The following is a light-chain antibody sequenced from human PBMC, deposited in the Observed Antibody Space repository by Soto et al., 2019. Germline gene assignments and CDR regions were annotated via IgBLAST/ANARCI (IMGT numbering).Light chain of an antibody. CDR3: QQSYSTPQT. CDR2: AAS. CDR1: QSISTY. V-gene: IGKV1-39*01. J-gene: IGKJ1*01. Sequence: DIQMTQSPSSLSASVGDTVTITCRASQSISTYLNWYQQKPGKAPNLLIYAASSLQSGVPSRFSGSGSGTDFTLTISSLQPEDFATFYCQQSYSTPQTFGQGTKVEIK.